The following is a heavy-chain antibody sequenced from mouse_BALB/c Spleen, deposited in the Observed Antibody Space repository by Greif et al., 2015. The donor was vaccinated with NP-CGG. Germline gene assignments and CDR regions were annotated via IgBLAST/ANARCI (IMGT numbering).Heavy chain of an antibody. V-gene: IGHV14-3*02. Sequence: EVQLQQSGAELVKPGASVKLSCTASGFNIKDTYMHWVKQRPEQGLEWIGRIVPANGNTKYDPTFQGKATITADTSSNTAYLQLSSRTSEDTAVYYCARYLYGNYFDYWGQGTTLTVSS. CDR1: GFNIKDTY. D-gene: IGHD2-10*02. CDR2: IVPANGNT. J-gene: IGHJ2*01. CDR3: ARYLYGNYFDY.